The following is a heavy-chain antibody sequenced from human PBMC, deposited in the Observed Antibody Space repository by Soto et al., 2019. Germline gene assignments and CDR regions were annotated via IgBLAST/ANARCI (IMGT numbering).Heavy chain of an antibody. D-gene: IGHD3-16*02. Sequence: GASVKVSCKASGYTFTSYGISWVRQAPGQGLEWMGWISAYNGNTNYAQKLQGRVTMTTDTSTSTAYMELRSLRSDDTAVYYCAKPLGGVIVQEDDAFDIWGQGTMVTVSS. V-gene: IGHV1-18*01. J-gene: IGHJ3*02. CDR2: ISAYNGNT. CDR1: GYTFTSYG. CDR3: AKPLGGVIVQEDDAFDI.